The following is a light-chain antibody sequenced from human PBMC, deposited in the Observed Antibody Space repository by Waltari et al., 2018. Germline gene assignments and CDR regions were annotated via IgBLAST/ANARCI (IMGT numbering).Light chain of an antibody. CDR3: QVWDSSTSHVV. CDR2: YDK. V-gene: IGLV3-21*01. Sequence: SYVLTQPPSVSVAPGMTARITCGGNNIASKSVHWYRQSPGQAPVLVIFYDKDRPARIPERFSGSNSGTPATLTISRVEAGDEADYYCQVWDSSTSHVVFGAGTKLTVL. J-gene: IGLJ2*01. CDR1: NIASKS.